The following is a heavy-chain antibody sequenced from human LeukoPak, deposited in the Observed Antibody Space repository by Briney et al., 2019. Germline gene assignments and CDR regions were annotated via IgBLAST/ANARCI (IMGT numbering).Heavy chain of an antibody. J-gene: IGHJ5*02. V-gene: IGHV4-59*11. CDR1: GGSISSHY. CDR3: ARMRDWFDP. Sequence: SETLSLTCAVSGGSISSHYWSWIRQPPGKGLEWIGYIYYSGSTNYNPSLKSRVTISVDTSKNQFSLKLGSVTAADTAVYYCARMRDWFDPWGQGTLVTVSS. CDR2: IYYSGST.